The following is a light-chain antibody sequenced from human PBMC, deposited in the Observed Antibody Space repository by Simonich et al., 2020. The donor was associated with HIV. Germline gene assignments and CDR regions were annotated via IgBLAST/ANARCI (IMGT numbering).Light chain of an antibody. V-gene: IGKV1-5*03. J-gene: IGKJ1*01. CDR3: QQSYSTPWT. Sequence: DIQMTQSPSTLTASVGNRVTITCRASQSITTWLAWYQQKPGKAPKLLIYKPSSLESGVPSRFSGSGSGTEFTLTISSLQPDDFATYYCQQSYSTPWTFGQATKVEIK. CDR2: KPS. CDR1: QSITTW.